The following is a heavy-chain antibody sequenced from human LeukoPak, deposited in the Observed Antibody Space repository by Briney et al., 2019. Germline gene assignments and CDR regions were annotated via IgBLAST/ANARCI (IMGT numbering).Heavy chain of an antibody. J-gene: IGHJ6*03. V-gene: IGHV1-69*04. D-gene: IGHD4-17*01. Sequence: SVKVSCKASGGTFSSYTISWVRQAPGQGLEWMGRIIPILGIANYAQKFQGRVTITADESTSTAYMELSSLRSEDTAVYYCARDTAYYYMDVWGKGTTVTVSS. CDR3: ARDTAYYYMDV. CDR1: GGTFSSYT. CDR2: IIPILGIA.